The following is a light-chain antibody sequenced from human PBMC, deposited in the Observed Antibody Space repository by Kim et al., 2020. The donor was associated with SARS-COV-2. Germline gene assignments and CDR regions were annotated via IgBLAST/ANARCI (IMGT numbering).Light chain of an antibody. J-gene: IGLJ2*01. V-gene: IGLV1-44*01. Sequence: GQKVTISCSGSSSSIGDNTVNWYQQLPGTAPKLLIYSNNQRPSGVPDRFSGSKSGTSASLAISGLQSEDEADYYCEAWDDSLNGVVFGGGTKLTVL. CDR3: EAWDDSLNGVV. CDR1: SSSIGDNT. CDR2: SNN.